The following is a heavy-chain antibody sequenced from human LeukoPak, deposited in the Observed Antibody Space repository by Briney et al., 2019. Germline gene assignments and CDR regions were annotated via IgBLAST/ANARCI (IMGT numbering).Heavy chain of an antibody. CDR1: GFTFSSYG. CDR3: ARGPPTPIIAAGDYFDY. J-gene: IGHJ4*02. V-gene: IGHV3-30*02. D-gene: IGHD6-13*01. CDR2: IRYDGSNK. Sequence: GGSLRLSCAASGFTFSSYGMHWVRQAPGKGLEWVAFIRYDGSNKYYADSVKGRFTISRDNSKNTLYLQMNSLRAEDTAVYYCARGPPTPIIAAGDYFDYWGQGTLVTVSS.